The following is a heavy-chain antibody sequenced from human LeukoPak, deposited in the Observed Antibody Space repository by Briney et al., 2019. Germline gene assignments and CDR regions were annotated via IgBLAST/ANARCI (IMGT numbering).Heavy chain of an antibody. CDR3: ARQNPGLSYFDY. V-gene: IGHV4-59*08. CDR2: IYYSGST. CDR1: GGSISSYY. Sequence: PSETLSLTCTVSGGSISSYYWSWIRQPPGKGLEWIGYIYYSGSTNYNPSLKSRVTISVDTSKNQFSLKLSSVTAADTAVYYCARQNPGLSYFDYWGQGTLVTVSS. J-gene: IGHJ4*02.